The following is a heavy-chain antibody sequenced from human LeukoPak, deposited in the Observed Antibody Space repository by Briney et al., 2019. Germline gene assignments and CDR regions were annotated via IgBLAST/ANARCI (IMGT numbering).Heavy chain of an antibody. J-gene: IGHJ4*02. D-gene: IGHD3-10*01. Sequence: GRSLRLSCAASGFTFSSYAMHWVRQAPGRGLEWVAVISYDGSNKYYADSVKGRFTISRDNSKNTLYLQMNSLRAEDTAVYYCARVGSWYWGQGTLVTVSS. CDR2: ISYDGSNK. CDR3: ARVGSWY. V-gene: IGHV3-30*04. CDR1: GFTFSSYA.